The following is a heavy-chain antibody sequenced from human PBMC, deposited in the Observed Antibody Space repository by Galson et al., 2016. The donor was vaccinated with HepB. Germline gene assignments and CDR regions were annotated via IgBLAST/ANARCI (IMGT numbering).Heavy chain of an antibody. Sequence: SLRLSCAASGFTLGGYWMNWVRQAPGKGLEWVAIIKEDGSEKYYVDSVRGRFTISRDNAKNSLSLQMNSLRAEDTAVYYCARGSGFLIDYWCQGTPVTVSS. CDR2: IKEDGSEK. CDR3: ARGSGFLIDY. CDR1: GFTLGGYW. D-gene: IGHD3-3*01. V-gene: IGHV3-7*03. J-gene: IGHJ4*02.